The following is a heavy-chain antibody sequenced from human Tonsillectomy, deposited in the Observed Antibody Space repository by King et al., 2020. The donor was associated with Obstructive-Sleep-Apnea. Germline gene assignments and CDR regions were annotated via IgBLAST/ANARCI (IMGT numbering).Heavy chain of an antibody. J-gene: IGHJ4*02. Sequence: VQLVQSGGGVVQPGRSLRLSCSASGFTFSSYAMHWVRQAPGKGLEWVAIISFDGSIKFYTDSVKGRFTISSDKSKNTLYVQLNSLRAEDTGVYYCATPGMTSAGTGFDSWGQGTLVTVSS. V-gene: IGHV3-30*04. D-gene: IGHD6-13*01. CDR3: ATPGMTSAGTGFDS. CDR1: GFTFSSYA. CDR2: ISFDGSIK.